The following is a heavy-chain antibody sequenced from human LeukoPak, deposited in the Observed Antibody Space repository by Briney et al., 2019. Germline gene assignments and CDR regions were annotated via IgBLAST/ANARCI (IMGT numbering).Heavy chain of an antibody. CDR3: AKSTRRGYQYYFDY. CDR2: ISGSGGST. J-gene: IGHJ4*02. CDR1: GFTFSSYA. V-gene: IGHV3-23*01. D-gene: IGHD3-16*02. Sequence: GGSLRLSCAASGFTFSSYAMSWVRQAPGKGLEWVSAISGSGGSTYYADSVKGRFAISRDNSKNTLYLQMNSLRAEDTAVYYRAKSTRRGYQYYFDYWGQGTLVTVSS.